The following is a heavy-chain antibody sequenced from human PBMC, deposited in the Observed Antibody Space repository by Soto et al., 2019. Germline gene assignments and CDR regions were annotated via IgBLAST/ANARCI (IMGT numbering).Heavy chain of an antibody. V-gene: IGHV4-30-4*08. CDR1: GGSIASSSYY. CDR3: ARERPDGARLDP. CDR2: VYYSGST. Sequence: SETLSLTCTVSGGSIASSSYYWGWILHPPGKGLEWIGYVYYSGSTYYNPSLKSRIIMSVDTSRNQFSLKLSAVTAADTAVYYCARERPDGARLDPWGQGTLVTVSS. J-gene: IGHJ5*02. D-gene: IGHD6-6*01.